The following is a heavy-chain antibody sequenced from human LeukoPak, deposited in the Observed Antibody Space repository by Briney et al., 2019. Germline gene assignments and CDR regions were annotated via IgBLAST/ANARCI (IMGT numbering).Heavy chain of an antibody. CDR2: INHSGST. CDR1: GGSFSGYY. Sequence: SETLSLTCAVYGGSFSGYYWSWIRQPPGKGLEWIGEINHSGSTYYNPSLKSRVTISVDTSKNQFSLKLNSVTAADTAVYYCARTYCGGDCRGYYYHYYMDVWGKGTTVTISS. J-gene: IGHJ6*03. CDR3: ARTYCGGDCRGYYYHYYMDV. D-gene: IGHD2-21*02. V-gene: IGHV4-34*01.